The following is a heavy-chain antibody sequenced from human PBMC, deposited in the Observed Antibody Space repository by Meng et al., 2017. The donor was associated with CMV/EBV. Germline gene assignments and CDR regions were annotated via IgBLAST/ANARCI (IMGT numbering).Heavy chain of an antibody. CDR1: GGSISSSSYY. V-gene: IGHV4-61*01. CDR2: IYYSGST. D-gene: IGHD6-6*01. CDR3: ASSSSPGGMDV. J-gene: IGHJ6*02. Sequence: SETLSLTCTVSGGSISSSSYYWSWIRQPPGKGLEWIGYIYYSGSTNYNPSLKSRVTISVDTSKNQFSLKLSSVTAADTAVYYCASSSSPGGMDVWGQGTTVTVSS.